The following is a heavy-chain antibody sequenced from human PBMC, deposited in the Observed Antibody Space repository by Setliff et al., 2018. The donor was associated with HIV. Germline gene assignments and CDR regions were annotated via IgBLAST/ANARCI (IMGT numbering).Heavy chain of an antibody. CDR2: MYHSGST. Sequence: LSLTCSVSGVSITTDGYYWSWIRHYPGKGLEWIGYMYHSGSTYYNASLAGRLIMPLDPSKNQFSLKLNSMTAADTAMYYCAGGRYFRDIRDSRFDFWGQGMLVTV. V-gene: IGHV4-31*03. J-gene: IGHJ4*02. D-gene: IGHD3-9*01. CDR1: GVSITTDGYY. CDR3: AGGRYFRDIRDSRFDF.